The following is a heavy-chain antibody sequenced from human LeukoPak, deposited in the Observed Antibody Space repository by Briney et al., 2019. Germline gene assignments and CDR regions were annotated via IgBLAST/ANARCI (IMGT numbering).Heavy chain of an antibody. CDR3: ARGPTISETGYFDF. CDR2: IDHRGDT. CDR1: GGSFSRYY. V-gene: IGHV4-34*01. D-gene: IGHD1-1*01. Sequence: SETLSLTCAVYGGSFSRYYWSWIRQSPGKGLEWIAEIDHRGDTNYNPSVKSRVTISVDTSKNQFSLKVRSLSAADTAVYYCARGPTISETGYFDFWGQGTLVAVSS. J-gene: IGHJ4*03.